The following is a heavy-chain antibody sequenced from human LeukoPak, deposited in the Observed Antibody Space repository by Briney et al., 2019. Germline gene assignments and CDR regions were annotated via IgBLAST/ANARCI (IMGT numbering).Heavy chain of an antibody. CDR3: ARGYSVGSGYLDY. CDR1: GFIFRNYG. J-gene: IGHJ4*02. V-gene: IGHV3-33*01. Sequence: GGSLRLSCAASGFIFRNYGMHWVRQAPGKGLEWVAVIWYNGSNKYYADSVKGRFTISRDNTKNTLYLQMNSLRVEDTAVYYCARGYSVGSGYLDYWGQGTLVTVSS. CDR2: IWYNGSNK. D-gene: IGHD3-22*01.